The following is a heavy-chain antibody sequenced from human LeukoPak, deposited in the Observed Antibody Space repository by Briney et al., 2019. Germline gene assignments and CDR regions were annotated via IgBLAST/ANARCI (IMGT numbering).Heavy chain of an antibody. J-gene: IGHJ4*02. CDR3: ASRGGYSSSS. D-gene: IGHD6-13*01. V-gene: IGHV4-39*01. CDR1: GGSISSSSYY. Sequence: SETLSLTCTVSGGSISSSSYYWGWIRQPPGKGLEWIGSIYYSGSTYYNPSLKSRVTISVDTSKNQFSLKLSSVTAADMAVYYCASRGGYSSSSWGQGTLVTVSS. CDR2: IYYSGST.